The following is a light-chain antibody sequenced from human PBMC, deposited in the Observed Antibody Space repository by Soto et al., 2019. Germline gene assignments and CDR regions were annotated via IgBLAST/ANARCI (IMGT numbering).Light chain of an antibody. J-gene: IGKJ4*01. V-gene: IGKV3-11*01. CDR1: QSVSSN. CDR2: GAS. Sequence: EIVMTQSPATLSVSPGERSTLSCRASQSVSSNLAWYQQKLGQAPRLLIYGASNRATGIPARFSGSGSGTDFTLTITSLEPEDFAIYYCQQRSKWPLTFGGGTKVDIK. CDR3: QQRSKWPLT.